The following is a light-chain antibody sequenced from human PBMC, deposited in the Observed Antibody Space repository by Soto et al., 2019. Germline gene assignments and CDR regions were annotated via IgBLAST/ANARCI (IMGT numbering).Light chain of an antibody. CDR3: CSYAGSHSYI. CDR1: GGDIGNYNL. J-gene: IGLJ1*01. Sequence: QSALTQPASVSGSPGQSITISCTGTGGDIGNYNLVSWYRQNPGEAPKLIIYEVNKRPSGISSSLSGSKSGYTAFLTISGLQAEDEADYHCCSYAGSHSYIFGSGTKLTVL. CDR2: EVN. V-gene: IGLV2-23*02.